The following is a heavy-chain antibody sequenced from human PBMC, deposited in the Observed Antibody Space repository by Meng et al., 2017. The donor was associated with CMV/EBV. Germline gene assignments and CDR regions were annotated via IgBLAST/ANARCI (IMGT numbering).Heavy chain of an antibody. D-gene: IGHD3-22*01. V-gene: IGHV1-8*03. J-gene: IGHJ6*02. CDR1: GYTFTSYD. CDR2: MNPNSGNT. CDR3: TTEDEYYYDSSGYYYYYYGMDV. Sequence: ASVKVSCKASGYTFTSYDINWVRQATGQGLEWMGWMNPNSGNTGYAQKFQGRGTITRNTSISTAYMELSSLRSEDTAVYYCTTEDEYYYDSSGYYYYYYGMDVWGQGTTVTVSS.